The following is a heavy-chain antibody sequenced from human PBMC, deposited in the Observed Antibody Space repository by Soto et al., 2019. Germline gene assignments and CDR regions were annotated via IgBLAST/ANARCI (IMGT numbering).Heavy chain of an antibody. CDR1: GGTFNTYV. CDR2: IIPLFDTA. J-gene: IGHJ6*02. Sequence: QVQLVQSGVEVKKPGSSVKVSCKASGGTFNTYVISWVRQAPGQGLQWMGGIIPLFDTANYAQKFQGRVTITADESTSTAYMELNSLRSEDTAVYYCASGYYHDGPTYQSDSYGMAVWGQGTTVIVSS. V-gene: IGHV1-69*12. D-gene: IGHD3-22*01. CDR3: ASGYYHDGPTYQSDSYGMAV.